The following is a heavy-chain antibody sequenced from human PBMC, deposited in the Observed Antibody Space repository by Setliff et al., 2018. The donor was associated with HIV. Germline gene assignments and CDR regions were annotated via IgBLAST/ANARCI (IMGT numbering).Heavy chain of an antibody. J-gene: IGHJ4*02. D-gene: IGHD5-12*01. Sequence: ASVKVSCKASGYIFSTYDINWVRQAPGQGLEWMGWINGGIDRPEYSEKFQGRVTMTRDTSISTAYMELSRLISDDTAVYYCARESRDIVATSPLDYWGQGTLVTVSS. CDR2: INGGIDRP. CDR1: GYIFSTYD. V-gene: IGHV1-2*02. CDR3: ARESRDIVATSPLDY.